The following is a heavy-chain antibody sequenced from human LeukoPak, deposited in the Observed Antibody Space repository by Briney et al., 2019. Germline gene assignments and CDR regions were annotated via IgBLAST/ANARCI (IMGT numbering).Heavy chain of an antibody. D-gene: IGHD6-19*01. CDR3: ARGALGRGWYYFDY. J-gene: IGHJ4*02. V-gene: IGHV1-18*01. CDR1: GYTFTIYG. CDR2: IRAYNGNT. Sequence: ASVTDSFKASGYTFTIYGVSGVRQAPGQGLEWMGWIRAYNGNTNYAQKLLGRVAMTTDPYTSTAYMELRSLRSDDTAVYYCARGALGRGWYYFDYWGQGTLVTVSS.